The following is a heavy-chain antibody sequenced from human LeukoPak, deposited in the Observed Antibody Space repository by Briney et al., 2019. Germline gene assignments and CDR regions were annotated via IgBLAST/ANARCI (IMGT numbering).Heavy chain of an antibody. D-gene: IGHD2-2*01. Sequence: PSETLSLTCTVSGVSISSYYWSWIRQPPGKGLEWIGYIYYSGGTNYNPSLKSRVTISVDTSKNQFSLKLTSVTAADTAVYYCARDFGRYCSSTSPNRRVCGMDVWGQGTTVTVSS. CDR2: IYYSGGT. CDR1: GVSISSYY. V-gene: IGHV4-59*01. CDR3: ARDFGRYCSSTSPNRRVCGMDV. J-gene: IGHJ6*02.